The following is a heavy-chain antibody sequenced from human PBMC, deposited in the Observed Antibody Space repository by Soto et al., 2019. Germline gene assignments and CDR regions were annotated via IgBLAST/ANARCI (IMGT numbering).Heavy chain of an antibody. D-gene: IGHD4-17*01. CDR3: ARVSEMGTVTEGYYYYMDV. CDR2: TNPIFNIA. V-gene: IGHV1-69*02. J-gene: IGHJ6*03. Sequence: QVQLVQSGAEVKKPGSSVKVSCKASGGTFSNYTISWVRQAPGQGLEWMGRTNPIFNIANYAQKFQGRVTITADKSTSTVYMELSNPRSEDTAVYYCARVSEMGTVTEGYYYYMDVWGKGTTVTVSS. CDR1: GGTFSNYT.